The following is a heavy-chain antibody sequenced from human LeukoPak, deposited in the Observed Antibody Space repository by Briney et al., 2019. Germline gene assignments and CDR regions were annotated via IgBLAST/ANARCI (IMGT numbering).Heavy chain of an antibody. CDR1: GAAFSKYG. CDR2: ISRSGDIT. Sequence: PGGSLRLSCAASGAAFSKYGMKWVRQAAGAGPEYISGISRSGDITHYADSVKGRFTISRDNVKNTLYLQMNSLRAEDTALYYCATEGFYFWGPGTQVTVSS. CDR3: ATEGFYF. J-gene: IGHJ4*02. V-gene: IGHV3-23*01.